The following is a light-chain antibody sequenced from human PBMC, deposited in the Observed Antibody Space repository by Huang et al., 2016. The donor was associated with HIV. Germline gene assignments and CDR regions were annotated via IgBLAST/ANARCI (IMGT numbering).Light chain of an antibody. Sequence: EIVLTQSPATLSLSPGERATLSCRASQSVSSYIAWYQQKPGQAPRLLIYDASNRATGIPARFSGSGSGTDFTLTISSLEPEDFAVYYCQQRSNWPPRGTFGPGTKVDIK. CDR3: QQRSNWPPRGT. V-gene: IGKV3-11*01. CDR2: DAS. CDR1: QSVSSY. J-gene: IGKJ3*01.